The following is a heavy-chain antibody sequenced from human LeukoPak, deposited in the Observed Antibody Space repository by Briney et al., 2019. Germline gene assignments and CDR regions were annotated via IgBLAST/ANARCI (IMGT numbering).Heavy chain of an antibody. CDR2: IYYSGST. Sequence: SETLSLTCTVSGGSISSYYWSWIRQPPGKGLEWIGYIYYSGSTNYNPSLKSRVTISVDTSKNQFSLKLSSVTAADTAVYYCARARGVAAAVSATFDPWGQGTLVTVSS. D-gene: IGHD6-13*01. CDR3: ARARGVAAAVSATFDP. J-gene: IGHJ5*02. V-gene: IGHV4-59*08. CDR1: GGSISSYY.